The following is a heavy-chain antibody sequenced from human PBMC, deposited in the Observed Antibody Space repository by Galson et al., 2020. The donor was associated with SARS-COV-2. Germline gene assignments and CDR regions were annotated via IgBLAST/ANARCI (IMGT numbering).Heavy chain of an antibody. J-gene: IGHJ6*02. CDR2: IYYSGST. Sequence: PSETLSLTCTVSGGSISSGGYYWSWIRQHPGKGLEWIGYIYYSGSTYYNPSLKSRVTISVDTSKNQFSLKLSSVTAADTAVYYCARDPFICGGDCREYYYYGMDVWGQGTTVTVSS. V-gene: IGHV4-31*03. D-gene: IGHD2-21*02. CDR1: GGSISSGGYY. CDR3: ARDPFICGGDCREYYYYGMDV.